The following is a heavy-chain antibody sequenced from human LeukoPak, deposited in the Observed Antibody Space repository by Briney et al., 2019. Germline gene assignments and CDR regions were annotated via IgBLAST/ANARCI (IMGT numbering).Heavy chain of an antibody. D-gene: IGHD3-10*01. CDR3: ARDKPVTMVRGVIPDEFDY. Sequence: PSETLSLTCTVSGGSISSYYWSWIRQPAGKGLEWIGRIHTSGSTNYNPSLKSRVTMSVDTSKNQFSLKLSSVTAADTAVYYCARDKPVTMVRGVIPDEFDYWGQGTLVTV. CDR2: IHTSGST. V-gene: IGHV4-4*07. J-gene: IGHJ4*02. CDR1: GGSISSYY.